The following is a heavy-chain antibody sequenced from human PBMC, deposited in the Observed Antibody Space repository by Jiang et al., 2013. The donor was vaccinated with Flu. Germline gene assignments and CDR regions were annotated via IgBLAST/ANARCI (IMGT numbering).Heavy chain of an antibody. V-gene: IGHV4-59*01. CDR1: GGSISSAY. CDR2: IYYSGTT. CDR3: ARDAAGGYNWFDP. J-gene: IGHJ5*02. Sequence: PSETLSLTCTVSGGSISSAYWSWIRQPPGKGLEWIGYIYYSGTTNYNPSLKSRVTISVDTSKNQFSLKLSSVTAADTAVYYCARDAAGGYNWFDPWGQGTLVTVSS. D-gene: IGHD2-15*01.